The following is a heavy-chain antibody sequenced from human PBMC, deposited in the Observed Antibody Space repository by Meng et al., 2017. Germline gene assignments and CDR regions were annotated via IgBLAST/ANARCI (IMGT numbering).Heavy chain of an antibody. D-gene: IGHD6-13*01. J-gene: IGHJ3*02. CDR1: GYTFTSYG. V-gene: IGHV1-18*01. CDR3: ARDLGIAAAGVAFDI. Sequence: ASVKVSCKASGYTFTSYGISWVRQAPGQGLEWMGWISAYNGNTNYARKLQGRVTMTTDTSTSTAYMELRSLRSDDTAVYYCARDLGIAAAGVAFDIWGQGTMVTVSS. CDR2: ISAYNGNT.